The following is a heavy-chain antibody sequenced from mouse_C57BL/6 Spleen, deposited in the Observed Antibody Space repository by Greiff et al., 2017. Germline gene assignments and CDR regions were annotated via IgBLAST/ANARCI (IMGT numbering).Heavy chain of an antibody. CDR1: GFSFTSYG. CDR3: TKNSNYSGSSYLYYGG. J-gene: IGHJ1*03. D-gene: IGHD1-1*01. CDR2: IWSGGST. Sequence: VQLVESGPGLVQPSQSLSITCTASGFSFTSYGVHWVRQPPGKGLEWLGVIWSGGSTDYNAAFISRMSISKDNSTSQVFLKMHSLQADDTAIYCCTKNSNYSGSSYLYYGGWGTATTVTASS. V-gene: IGHV2-4*01.